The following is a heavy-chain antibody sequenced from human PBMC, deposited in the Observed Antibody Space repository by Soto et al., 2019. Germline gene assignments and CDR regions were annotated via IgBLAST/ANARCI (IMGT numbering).Heavy chain of an antibody. V-gene: IGHV3-30*18. D-gene: IGHD1-26*01. CDR2: ISYDGSNT. J-gene: IGHJ4*02. CDR3: AKEGGLSGSYYISSSYYFDY. CDR1: GFTFSSYG. Sequence: QVQLVESGGGVVQPGRSLRLSCVASGFTFSSYGMHWVRQAPGKGLEWVAIISYDGSNTYYAESVKGRFTISRDNFKNTLYRQMNSLRAEDTSVYYCAKEGGLSGSYYISSSYYFDYWGQGTLVTVSS.